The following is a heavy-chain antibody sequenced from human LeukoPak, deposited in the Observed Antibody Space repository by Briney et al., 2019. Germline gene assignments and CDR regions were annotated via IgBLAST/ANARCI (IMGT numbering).Heavy chain of an antibody. CDR3: ARDRSSGGSCHWFDP. J-gene: IGHJ5*02. V-gene: IGHV3-21*01. CDR1: GFTFSSYS. D-gene: IGHD2-15*01. CDR2: ISSSSSYI. Sequence: GGSLRLSCAASGFTFSSYSMNWVRQAPGKGLEWVSSISSSSSYIYYADSVKGRFTISRDNAKNSLYLQMNSLRAEDTAVYYCARDRSSGGSCHWFDPWGQGTLVTVSS.